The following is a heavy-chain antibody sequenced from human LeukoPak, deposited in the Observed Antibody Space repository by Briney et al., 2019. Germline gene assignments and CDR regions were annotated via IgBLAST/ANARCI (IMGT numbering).Heavy chain of an antibody. CDR1: GVTFSSYA. CDR3: ARGGCSGGSCYWLDDY. CDR2: INPSGGST. Sequence: ASVKVSCKASGVTFSSYAISWVRQAPGQGLEWMGIINPSGGSTSYAQKFHGRVTRTRDMSTSTVYMELSSLRSEDTAVYYCARGGCSGGSCYWLDDYWGRGTLVTVSS. J-gene: IGHJ4*02. V-gene: IGHV1-46*01. D-gene: IGHD2-15*01.